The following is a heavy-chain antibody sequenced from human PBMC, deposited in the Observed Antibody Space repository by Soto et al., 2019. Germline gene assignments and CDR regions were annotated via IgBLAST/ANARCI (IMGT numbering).Heavy chain of an antibody. V-gene: IGHV4-34*01. CDR1: GGYSRGYD. J-gene: IGHJ6*02. CDR3: ARLPGYYYGSGSYRGKYYYYGMDV. CDR2: INHSGST. Sequence: PSVLQSHTCAVDGGYSRGYDWRCIRKTPGKGLEWSGEINHSGSTTYNPSLKSRVTISVDTSKNQFSLKLSSVTAADTAVYYCARLPGYYYGSGSYRGKYYYYGMDVWGQGITVTVSS. D-gene: IGHD3-10*01.